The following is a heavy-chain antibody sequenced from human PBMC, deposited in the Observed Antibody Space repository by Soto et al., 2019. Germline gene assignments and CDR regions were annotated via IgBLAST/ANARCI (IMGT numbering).Heavy chain of an antibody. D-gene: IGHD3-10*01. V-gene: IGHV1-69*02. CDR2: VNPIVSMS. CDR3: GMSYGSGYPAFDY. J-gene: IGHJ4*02. Sequence: QVQLVQSGAEVKRPGSSVKVSCKASGDTFNFYSINWVREAPGLGLAWMGRVNPIVSMSNYAQKFQGRVTMTADKSTLTAYLELSSLRYAATPIYCCGMSYGSGYPAFDYWGQGALVTVSS. CDR1: GDTFNFYS.